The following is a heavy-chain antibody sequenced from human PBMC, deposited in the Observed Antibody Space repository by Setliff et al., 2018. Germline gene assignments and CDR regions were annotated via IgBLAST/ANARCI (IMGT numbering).Heavy chain of an antibody. V-gene: IGHV1-18*01. J-gene: IGHJ4*02. D-gene: IGHD3-10*01. CDR1: GHIFNSYG. CDR3: ARVESMVRGKNILRHFDY. CDR2: ISSYNDVT. Sequence: ASVKVSCKASGHIFNSYGISWVRQAPGKGLEWVGWISSYNDVTTYAQRLQGRVTLTKDTSTSAAYMELRSLRSDDSAVYYCARVESMVRGKNILRHFDYWGQGIQVTVSS.